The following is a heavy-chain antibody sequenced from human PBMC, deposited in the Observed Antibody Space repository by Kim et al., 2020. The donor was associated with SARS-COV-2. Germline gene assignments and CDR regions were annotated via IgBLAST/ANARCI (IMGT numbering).Heavy chain of an antibody. CDR2: IKQDGSEK. CDR1: GFTFSSYW. CDR3: ARESAPRPGWFDP. Sequence: GGSLRLSCAASGFTFSSYWMSWVRQAPGKGLEWVANIKQDGSEKSYVDSVMGRFTISRDNAKNSLYLQMNSLRAEDTAVYYCARESAPRPGWFDPWGQGTLVTVSS. V-gene: IGHV3-7*03. J-gene: IGHJ5*02.